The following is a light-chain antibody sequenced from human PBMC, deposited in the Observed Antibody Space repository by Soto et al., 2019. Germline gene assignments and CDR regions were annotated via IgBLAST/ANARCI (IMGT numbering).Light chain of an antibody. V-gene: IGKV1-39*01. Sequence: DIQMTQSPSSLSASVGDRVTITCRASQSISSYLNWYQQKPGKAPKLLIYAASSLQSGVPSRFSGSGSGTDFTLTISSLQPEDFASYYCQKLDTYPLTFGQGTRLEIK. CDR2: AAS. CDR1: QSISSY. J-gene: IGKJ5*01. CDR3: QKLDTYPLT.